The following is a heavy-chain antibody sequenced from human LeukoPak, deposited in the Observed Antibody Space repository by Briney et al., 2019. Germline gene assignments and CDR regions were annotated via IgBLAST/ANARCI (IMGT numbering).Heavy chain of an antibody. J-gene: IGHJ4*02. CDR1: GGSISNYY. V-gene: IGHV4-59*01. D-gene: IGHD3-22*01. CDR3: ARDPGRYYDSSDHFDY. Sequence: SETLSLTCTVSGGSISNYYWSWIRQPPGKGLEWIGYIYYSGSTNYNPSLKSRVTISVDTSKNQFSLKLSSVTAADTAVYYCARDPGRYYDSSDHFDYWGQGTLVTVSS. CDR2: IYYSGST.